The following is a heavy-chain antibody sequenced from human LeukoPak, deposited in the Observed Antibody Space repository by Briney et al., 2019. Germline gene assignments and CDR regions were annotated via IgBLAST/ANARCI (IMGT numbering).Heavy chain of an antibody. CDR2: IWYDGSNK. CDR3: ARDYAAAFDY. J-gene: IGHJ4*02. CDR1: GFTFSSYG. V-gene: IGHV3-33*01. D-gene: IGHD3-16*01. Sequence: GRSLRLSCAASGFTFSSYGMHWVRQAPGKGLEWVAVIWYDGSNKYYADSVKGRFTISRDNSKNTLYLQTNSLRAEDTAVYYCARDYAAAFDYWGQGTLVTVSS.